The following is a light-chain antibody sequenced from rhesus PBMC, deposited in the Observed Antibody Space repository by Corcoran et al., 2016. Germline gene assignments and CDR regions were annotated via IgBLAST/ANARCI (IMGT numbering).Light chain of an antibody. Sequence: DIQMTQSPSSLSASVGDRFTLTRRASESVNDSLHSYQQKSGKAPKLLIYKESTLQSGVPSRFSGSGSRTEFTRTISSLQPEDFANYYCQDSYGTPYSFGQGTKVEIK. CDR2: KES. CDR1: ESVNDS. J-gene: IGKJ2*01. V-gene: IGKV1-74*01. CDR3: QDSYGTPYS.